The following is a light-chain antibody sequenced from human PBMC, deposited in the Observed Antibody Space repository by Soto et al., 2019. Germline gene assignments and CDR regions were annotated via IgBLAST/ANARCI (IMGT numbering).Light chain of an antibody. CDR2: GAS. CDR1: QSVSSNY. CDR3: QQYGSSGRT. V-gene: IGKV3-20*01. J-gene: IGKJ1*01. Sequence: EIELTQSPGTLSLSPGERAILSCRTSQSVSSNYLAWYQQKPGQAPRLLIYGASSRATGIPDRFSGSGSGTDFTLTISRLEPEDFAVYYCQQYGSSGRTFGQGTKVDIK.